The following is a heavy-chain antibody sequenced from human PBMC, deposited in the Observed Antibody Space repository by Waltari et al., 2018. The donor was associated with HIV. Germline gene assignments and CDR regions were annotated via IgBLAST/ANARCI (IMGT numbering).Heavy chain of an antibody. D-gene: IGHD3-10*01. J-gene: IGHJ6*02. CDR2: INHSGST. V-gene: IGHV4-34*01. CDR3: ARGYYVSVTTQHYYQYGLDV. CDR1: RGSFSGYY. Sequence: QEQLQQWGAGLLKPSETLTLTCGVSRGSFSGYYWTWIRQPPGKGLQWIGEINHSGSTTFSPSLKSRVTMSVDTYKYQFSRKLTSVTAADTAVYYCARGYYVSVTTQHYYQYGLDVWGQGITVTVSS.